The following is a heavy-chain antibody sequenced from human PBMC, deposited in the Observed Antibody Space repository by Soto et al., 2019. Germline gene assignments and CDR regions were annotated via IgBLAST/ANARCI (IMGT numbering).Heavy chain of an antibody. V-gene: IGHV3-33*01. J-gene: IGHJ6*02. CDR3: ARDGWGCSSTSCYPKDPYCYYGMDV. D-gene: IGHD2-2*01. CDR2: IWYDGSNK. Sequence: GGSLRLSCAASGFTFSSYGMHWVRQAPGKGLEWVAVIWYDGSNKYYADSVKGRFTISRDNSKNTLYLQMNSLRAEDTAVYYCARDGWGCSSTSCYPKDPYCYYGMDVWGQGTTVTVSS. CDR1: GFTFSSYG.